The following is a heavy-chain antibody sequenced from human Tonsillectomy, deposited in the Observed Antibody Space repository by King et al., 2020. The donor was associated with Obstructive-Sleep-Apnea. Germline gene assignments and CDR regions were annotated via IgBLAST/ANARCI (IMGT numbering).Heavy chain of an antibody. J-gene: IGHJ4*02. V-gene: IGHV4-59*08. CDR1: SGSISSYY. CDR3: ARPGLRRETPPYYFDY. D-gene: IGHD1-26*01. Sequence: QLQESGPGLVKPSETLSLTCTVSSGSISSYYWSWIRQPPGKGLEWIGHLYYSGTTNYNPSLKSRVPMSVDTSKNQFSLKLSSVTAADTAVYYCARPGLRRETPPYYFDYWGQGTLVTVSS. CDR2: LYYSGTT.